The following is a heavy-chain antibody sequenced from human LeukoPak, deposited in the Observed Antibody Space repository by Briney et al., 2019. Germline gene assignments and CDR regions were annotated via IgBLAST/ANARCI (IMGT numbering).Heavy chain of an antibody. J-gene: IGHJ4*02. CDR3: ASEWARPVAGNQVGYFDY. Sequence: PGGSLRLSCAASGFTVSSNYMSWVRQAPGKGLEWVSVIYSGGSTYYADSVKGRFTISRGNSKNTLYLQMNSLRAEDTAVYYCASEWARPVAGNQVGYFDYWGQGTLVTVSS. CDR1: GFTVSSNY. CDR2: IYSGGST. D-gene: IGHD6-19*01. V-gene: IGHV3-53*01.